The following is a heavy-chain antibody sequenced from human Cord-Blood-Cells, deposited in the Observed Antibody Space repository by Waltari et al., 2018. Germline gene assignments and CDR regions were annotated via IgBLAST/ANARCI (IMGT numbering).Heavy chain of an antibody. CDR1: GYTFTSYG. CDR3: ARAPPYCTNGVCYDAFDI. Sequence: QVQLVQSGAEVKKPGASVKVSCKASGYTFTSYGISWVRQAPGQGLEWMGWSSAYNGNTNDAQKLQGRVTMTTDTSTSTAYMELRSRRSDDTAVYYCARAPPYCTNGVCYDAFDIWGQGTMVTVSS. CDR2: SSAYNGNT. V-gene: IGHV1-18*01. D-gene: IGHD2-8*01. J-gene: IGHJ3*02.